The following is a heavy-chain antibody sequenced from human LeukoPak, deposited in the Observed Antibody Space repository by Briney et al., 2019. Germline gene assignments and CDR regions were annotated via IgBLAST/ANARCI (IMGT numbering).Heavy chain of an antibody. V-gene: IGHV3-23*01. CDR2: IVFSGDTT. CDR3: AKISWDSGGDREKY. CDR1: EITLSTYG. J-gene: IGHJ4*02. D-gene: IGHD2-21*02. Sequence: GGSLRLSCAASEITLSTYGMSWVRQAPGKGLEWVSAIVFSGDTTHYADSVKGRFTISGDNSKNMLYLQLTSLRIEDTAVYYCAKISWDSGGDREKYWGQGTLVTVSS.